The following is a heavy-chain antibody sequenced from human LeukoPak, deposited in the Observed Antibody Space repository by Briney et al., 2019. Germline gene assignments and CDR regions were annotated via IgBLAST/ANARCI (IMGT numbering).Heavy chain of an antibody. D-gene: IGHD2-2*01. J-gene: IGHJ3*02. V-gene: IGHV3-20*04. CDR2: INWNGGST. CDR1: GFTFDDYG. CDR3: ARGEPAASAFDI. Sequence: GGSLRLSCAASGFTFDDYGMSWVRQPPGKGLEWVSGINWNGGSTGYADSVKGRFTISRDNAKNSLYLQMNSLRAEDTALYYCARGEPAASAFDIWGQGTMVTVSS.